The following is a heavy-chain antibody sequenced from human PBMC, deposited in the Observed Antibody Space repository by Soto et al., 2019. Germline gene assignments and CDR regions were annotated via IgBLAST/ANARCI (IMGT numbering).Heavy chain of an antibody. J-gene: IGHJ4*02. Sequence: PGESLKISCAASGFTFSDYYMSWIRQAPGKGLEWVSYISGSSTYTNYADSVKGRFTISRDNAKNSLYLQMNSLRAEDTAVYYCARDVQQLASYWGQGTLVTVS. CDR2: ISGSSTYT. CDR1: GFTFSDYY. CDR3: ARDVQQLASY. V-gene: IGHV3-11*06. D-gene: IGHD6-13*01.